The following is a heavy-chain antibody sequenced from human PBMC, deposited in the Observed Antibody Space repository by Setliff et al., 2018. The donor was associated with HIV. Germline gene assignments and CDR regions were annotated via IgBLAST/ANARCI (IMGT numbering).Heavy chain of an antibody. V-gene: IGHV3-21*03. J-gene: IGHJ4*02. CDR3: ARTREPDPFDYDRSAFRSV. Sequence: PGGSLRLSCAASGFTFSSYSMNWVRQAPGKGLEWVSFISRTSSYIYYADSLKGRFTMSRDNAKKTLYLQMNSLRAEDTAVYYCARTREPDPFDYDRSAFRSVWGQGTLVTVSS. D-gene: IGHD3-22*01. CDR1: GFTFSSYS. CDR2: ISRTSSYI.